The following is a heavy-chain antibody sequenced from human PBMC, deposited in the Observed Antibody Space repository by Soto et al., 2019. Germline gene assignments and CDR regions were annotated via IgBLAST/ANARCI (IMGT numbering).Heavy chain of an antibody. Sequence: EVQLLESGGGLVQPGGSLRVSCAASGFTFSSYAMSWVRQAPGKGLEWVSAIRGSGGSTYYADSVKGRFTISRDNAKKSLYLQMNSLRAEDTAVYYCATRPYGENDYWGQGTLVTVSS. J-gene: IGHJ4*02. CDR1: GFTFSSYA. CDR2: IRGSGGST. CDR3: ATRPYGENDY. D-gene: IGHD4-17*01. V-gene: IGHV3-23*01.